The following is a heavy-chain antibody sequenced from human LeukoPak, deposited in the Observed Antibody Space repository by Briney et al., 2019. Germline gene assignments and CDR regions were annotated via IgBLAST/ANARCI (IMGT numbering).Heavy chain of an antibody. CDR3: ARDYGGSSPFDY. D-gene: IGHD4-23*01. J-gene: IGHJ4*02. Sequence: GGSLRLSCAASGFTFSSYWMSWVRQAPGKGLEWVANIKKDGSEKKYVDSVKGRFTISRDNAENSLYLQMNSLRAEDTTVYYCARDYGGSSPFDYWGQGTLVTVSS. V-gene: IGHV3-7*01. CDR1: GFTFSSYW. CDR2: IKKDGSEK.